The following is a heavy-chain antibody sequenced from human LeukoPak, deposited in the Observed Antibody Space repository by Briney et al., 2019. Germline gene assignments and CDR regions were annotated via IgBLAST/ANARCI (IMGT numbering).Heavy chain of an antibody. CDR3: AKDRVVGSSWYHFDY. Sequence: PGGSLRLSCAASGFTFSSYAMSWVRRAPGKGLEWVSAISGSGGSTYYADSVKGRFTISRDNSKNTLYLQMNSLRAEDTAVYYCAKDRVVGSSWYHFDYWGQGTLVTVSS. V-gene: IGHV3-23*01. CDR2: ISGSGGST. D-gene: IGHD6-13*01. CDR1: GFTFSSYA. J-gene: IGHJ4*02.